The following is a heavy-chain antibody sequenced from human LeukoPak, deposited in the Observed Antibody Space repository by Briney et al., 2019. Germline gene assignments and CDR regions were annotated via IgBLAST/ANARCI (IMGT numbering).Heavy chain of an antibody. CDR3: ARHELLDTLTGYYYYYMDV. CDR2: INHSGTT. V-gene: IGHV4-39*01. CDR1: GGSIRSSSYY. D-gene: IGHD3-9*01. Sequence: PSETLSLTCSVSGGSIRSSSYYWSWIRQPPGKGLEWIGEINHSGTTNYNPSLKSRVTISVDTSKNQFSLKLNSVTAADTAVYYCARHELLDTLTGYYYYYMDVWGKGTTVTIS. J-gene: IGHJ6*03.